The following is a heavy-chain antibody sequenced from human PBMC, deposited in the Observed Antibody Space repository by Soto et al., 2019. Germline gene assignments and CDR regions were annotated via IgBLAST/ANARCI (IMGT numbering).Heavy chain of an antibody. Sequence: GGSLRLSCAASGFTPSSYAMSWVRQAPGKGLEWVSAISGSGGGTYYADSVKGRFTISRDNSKNTLYLQMNSLRAEDTAVYYCAKGGESGSYSTHLDYWGQGTVVTVS. CDR3: AKGGESGSYSTHLDY. CDR2: ISGSGGGT. D-gene: IGHD1-26*01. J-gene: IGHJ4*02. CDR1: GFTPSSYA. V-gene: IGHV3-23*01.